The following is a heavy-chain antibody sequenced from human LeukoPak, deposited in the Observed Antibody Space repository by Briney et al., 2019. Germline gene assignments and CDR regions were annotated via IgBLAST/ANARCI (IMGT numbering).Heavy chain of an antibody. CDR2: IDPTGGST. CDR1: GYTFSTYL. V-gene: IGHV1-46*01. D-gene: IGHD3-10*01. J-gene: IGHJ5*02. Sequence: ASVKVSCKASGYTFSTYLMHWVRQAPGQGLELMGIIDPTGGSTNYAQKFQGRVTMTRDTSTSTVYMELSSLRSEDTAVYYCARDLGLRGVTNWFDPWGQGTLVTVSS. CDR3: ARDLGLRGVTNWFDP.